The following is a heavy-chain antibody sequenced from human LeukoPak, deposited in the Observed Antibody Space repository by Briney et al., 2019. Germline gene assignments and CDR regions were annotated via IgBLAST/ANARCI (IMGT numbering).Heavy chain of an antibody. Sequence: SVKVSCKASGGTFSSYTISWVRQAPGQGLEWMGRIIPILGIANYAQKFQGRVTITADKSTSTAYMELSSLRSEDTAVYYCARDPGLYYDFWSGYYTALGEFDPWGQGTLVTVSS. CDR2: IIPILGIA. D-gene: IGHD3-3*01. J-gene: IGHJ5*02. V-gene: IGHV1-69*04. CDR3: ARDPGLYYDFWSGYYTALGEFDP. CDR1: GGTFSSYT.